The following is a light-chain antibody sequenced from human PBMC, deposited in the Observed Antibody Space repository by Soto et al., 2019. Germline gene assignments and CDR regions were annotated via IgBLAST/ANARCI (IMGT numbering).Light chain of an antibody. J-gene: IGKJ1*01. CDR3: QQYGSSPWT. Sequence: EVALTQSPGTLSLSRGARATLSCRSSQSIANNHLTWYQQKPGQAPRVLIYDASTRATGIPDRFSGSGSGTDFTLTISRLEPEDSAVYYCQQYGSSPWTFGQGTKVDIK. CDR2: DAS. V-gene: IGKV3-20*01. CDR1: QSIANNH.